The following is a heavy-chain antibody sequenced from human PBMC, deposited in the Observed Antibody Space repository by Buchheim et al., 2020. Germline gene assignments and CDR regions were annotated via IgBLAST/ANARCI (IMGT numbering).Heavy chain of an antibody. CDR3: ARARIASAFDY. Sequence: EVQLVESGGGLVQPGGSLRLSCAASGFTFSTYEMNWVRQAPGKGLEWIAYFISSGSTTYYADSVKGRFTISRDNAKSSLYLQMNSLRAEDTAIYYCARARIASAFDYWGQGTL. J-gene: IGHJ4*02. CDR2: FISSGSTT. V-gene: IGHV3-48*03. CDR1: GFTFSTYE.